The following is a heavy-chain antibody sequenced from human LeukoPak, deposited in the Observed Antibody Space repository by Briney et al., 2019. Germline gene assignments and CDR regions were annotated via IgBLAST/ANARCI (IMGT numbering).Heavy chain of an antibody. Sequence: GGSLRLSCAASGFTFSSYSMNWVRQAPGKGLEWISYISGSGSVSYYEDSVKGRFTISRDNAKNSLYLQMNSLRAEDTAVYYCAREVTGWFDPWGQGTLVTVSS. CDR2: ISGSGSVS. V-gene: IGHV3-48*01. CDR3: AREVTGWFDP. D-gene: IGHD1-14*01. J-gene: IGHJ5*02. CDR1: GFTFSSYS.